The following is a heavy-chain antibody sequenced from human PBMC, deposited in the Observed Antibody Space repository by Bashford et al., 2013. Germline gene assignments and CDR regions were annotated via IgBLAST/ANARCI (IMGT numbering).Heavy chain of an antibody. D-gene: IGHD3-16*01. J-gene: IGHJ4*02. CDR2: INPSSGGT. Sequence: VASVKVSCKASGNTFTGYYMYWVRQAPGQGLEWMGWINPSSGGTHSAQKFQGRITMTRDTSISIVYMELSRLRSDDTAIYFCARGGTYDYNREYDLLYYWGQGTLVTVSS. CDR3: ARGGTYDYNREYDLLYY. CDR1: GNTFTGYY. V-gene: IGHV1-2*02.